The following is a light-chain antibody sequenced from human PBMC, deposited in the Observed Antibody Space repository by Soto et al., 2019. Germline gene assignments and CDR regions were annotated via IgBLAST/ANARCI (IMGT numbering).Light chain of an antibody. J-gene: IGKJ1*01. V-gene: IGKV3-15*01. CDR3: QQFNSWPRT. Sequence: IVMTQSPATVSASPGERVTLSCRASQSVSGNVAWYHQKPGQPPRLLVYGASTTATDIPARFFGSGSETDFTLTITRLHSEDFGTYYCQQFNSWPRTFGQGTKLEIK. CDR2: GAS. CDR1: QSVSGN.